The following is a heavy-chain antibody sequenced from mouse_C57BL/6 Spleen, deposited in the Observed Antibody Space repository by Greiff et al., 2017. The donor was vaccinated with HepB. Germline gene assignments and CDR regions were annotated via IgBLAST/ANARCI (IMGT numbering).Heavy chain of an antibody. V-gene: IGHV3-6*01. D-gene: IGHD2-1*01. J-gene: IGHJ3*01. Sequence: EVQLQQSGPGLVKPSQSLSLTCSVTGYSITSGYYWNWIRQFPGNKLEWMGYISYDGSNNYNPSLKNRISITRDTSKNQFFLKLNSVTTEDTATYYCARDKLPSWFAYWGQGTLVTVSA. CDR1: GYSITSGYY. CDR2: ISYDGSN. CDR3: ARDKLPSWFAY.